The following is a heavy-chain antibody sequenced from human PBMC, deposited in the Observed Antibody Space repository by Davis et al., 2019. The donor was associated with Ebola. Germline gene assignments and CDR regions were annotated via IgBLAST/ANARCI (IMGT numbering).Heavy chain of an antibody. D-gene: IGHD6-13*01. Sequence: HTGGSLRLSCAASGFTFSRHWMHWVRQVPGKGLVWVSRINGDGSRTTYADSVKGRFTISRDNAKNSLYLQMNSLRDEDTAVYYCATQSWSYGGYWGQGTLVTVSS. CDR1: GFTFSRHW. CDR2: INGDGSRT. V-gene: IGHV3-74*01. J-gene: IGHJ4*02. CDR3: ATQSWSYGGY.